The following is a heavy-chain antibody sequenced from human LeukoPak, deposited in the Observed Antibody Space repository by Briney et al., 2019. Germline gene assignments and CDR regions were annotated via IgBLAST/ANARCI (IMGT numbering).Heavy chain of an antibody. CDR2: IYITGNT. Sequence: SETLSLTCTESGGSISSDDYYWNWIRQPAGRGLEWIGRIYITGNTKYNPSLESRVRMSIDTSKNQVSLTVKSVTAADTAVYYCARGGTLFTFFDSWGQGTLVTVSS. CDR3: ARGGTLFTFFDS. CDR1: GGSISSDDYY. V-gene: IGHV4-61*02. J-gene: IGHJ4*02.